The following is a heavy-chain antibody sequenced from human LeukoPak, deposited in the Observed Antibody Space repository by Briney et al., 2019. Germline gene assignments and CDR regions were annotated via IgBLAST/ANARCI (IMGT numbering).Heavy chain of an antibody. CDR2: MYHSGST. J-gene: IGHJ4*02. CDR1: GNSISSGYY. V-gene: IGHV4-38-2*02. D-gene: IGHD6-13*01. CDR3: ARDSSSSWYGRAPLDY. Sequence: SETLSLNCTVSGNSISSGYYWGWIRQSPGKGLEWIGSMYHSGSTYYNPSLKSRVTISVDTAKNQFSLKLRSVTAADTAVYYCARDSSSSWYGRAPLDYWGQGTLATVSS.